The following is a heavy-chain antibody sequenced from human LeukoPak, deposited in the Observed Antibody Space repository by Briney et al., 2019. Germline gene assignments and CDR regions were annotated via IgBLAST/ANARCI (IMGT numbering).Heavy chain of an antibody. D-gene: IGHD6-19*01. CDR2: IYYSGST. J-gene: IGHJ4*02. CDR1: GGSISSSSYY. V-gene: IGHV4-39*07. CDR3: ARERVSAVAGTRRFDY. Sequence: SETLSLTCTVSGGSISSSSYYWGWIRQPPGKGLEWIGSIYYSGSTYYNPSLKSRVTISVDTSKNQFSLKLSSVTAADTAVYYCARERVSAVAGTRRFDYWGQGTLVTVSS.